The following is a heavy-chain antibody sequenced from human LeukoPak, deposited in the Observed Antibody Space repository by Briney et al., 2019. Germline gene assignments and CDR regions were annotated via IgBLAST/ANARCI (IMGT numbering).Heavy chain of an antibody. CDR1: GGTFRIYA. CDR3: ARADTAMVPPYYYYYGMDV. CDR2: IIPIFGTA. V-gene: IGHV1-69*01. J-gene: IGHJ6*04. Sequence: SVKVSCQASGGTFRIYAISWVRPAPGQGLEWMGGIIPIFGTANYAQKFQGRVTITADESTSTAYMELSSLRSEDTAVYYCARADTAMVPPYYYYYGMDVWGKGATVTVSS. D-gene: IGHD5-18*01.